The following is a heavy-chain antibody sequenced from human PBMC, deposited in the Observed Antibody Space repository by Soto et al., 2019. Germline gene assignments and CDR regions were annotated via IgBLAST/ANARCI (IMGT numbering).Heavy chain of an antibody. D-gene: IGHD2-21*02. CDR1: GDTFTDYY. CDR3: ARGGHVVVVTAALDY. V-gene: IGHV1-46*01. J-gene: IGHJ4*02. CDR2: VNPSGGHT. Sequence: QVQLMQSGAEVKKPGASVKVSCKASGDTFTDYYIHWVRQAPGQGLEWMGTVNPSGGHTTYAQHVLGGVTXTXXXSXXTLYMELTSLTSDDTSIYYCARGGHVVVVTAALDYWGQGTLVTVSS.